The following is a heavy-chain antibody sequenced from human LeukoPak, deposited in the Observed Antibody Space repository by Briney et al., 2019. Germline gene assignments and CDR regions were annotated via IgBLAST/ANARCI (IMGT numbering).Heavy chain of an antibody. J-gene: IGHJ6*02. V-gene: IGHV4-4*07. CDR1: GGSISSYY. CDR3: ARGGQYGSGSYYTYYQYGMDG. Sequence: SETLSLTCTVSGGSISSYYWSWIRQPAGQGLEWIGRIYTSGSTNYNPSLKSRVTMSVDTSKNQSSLKLSSVTAADTAVYYCARGGQYGSGSYYTYYQYGMDGWGQGTTVTVSS. CDR2: IYTSGST. D-gene: IGHD3-10*01.